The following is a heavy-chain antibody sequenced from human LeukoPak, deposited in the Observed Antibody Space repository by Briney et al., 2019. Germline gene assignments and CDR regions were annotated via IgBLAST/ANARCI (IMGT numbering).Heavy chain of an antibody. J-gene: IGHJ6*02. CDR2: IWYDGSNK. D-gene: IGHD3-3*02. Sequence: GGSLRLSCAASGFTFSSYGMHSVRQAPGKGLECVAVIWYDGSNKYYADSVKGRFTISRDNSKNTLYLQMNSLRAEDTAVYYCARDLLAPRYYYYGMDVWGQGTTVTVSS. CDR3: ARDLLAPRYYYYGMDV. V-gene: IGHV3-33*01. CDR1: GFTFSSYG.